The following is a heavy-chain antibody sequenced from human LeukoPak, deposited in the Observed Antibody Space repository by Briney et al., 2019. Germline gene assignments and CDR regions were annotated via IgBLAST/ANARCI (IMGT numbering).Heavy chain of an antibody. CDR3: ARIGISARGTNFHH. D-gene: IGHD6-13*01. V-gene: IGHV1-24*01. CDR1: GYTLTELS. CDR2: FDPEDGET. J-gene: IGHJ1*01. Sequence: ASVKVSCKVSGYTLTELSMHWVRQAPGKGHEWMGGFDPEDGETIYAQKFQGRVTMTEDTSTDTAYMELSRLRSDDTALYYCARIGISARGTNFHHWGQGTLVTVSS.